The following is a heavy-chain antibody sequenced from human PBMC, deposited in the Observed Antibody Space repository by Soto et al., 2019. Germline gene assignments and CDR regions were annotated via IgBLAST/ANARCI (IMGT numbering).Heavy chain of an antibody. CDR3: TRGTPALLAY. V-gene: IGHV3-74*01. J-gene: IGHJ4*02. CDR1: GFTFSSYW. CDR2: INGDGSSI. D-gene: IGHD3-10*01. Sequence: GGSLRLSCAASGFTFSSYWMHWVRQDPGKGLVWVSRINGDGSSISYADSVKGRFTISRDNAKNTLYLQMNSLRAEDTAVYYCTRGTPALLAYWGQGTQVPVSS.